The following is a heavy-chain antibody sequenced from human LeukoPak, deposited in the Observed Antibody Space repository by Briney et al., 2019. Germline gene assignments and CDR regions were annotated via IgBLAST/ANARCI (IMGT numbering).Heavy chain of an antibody. Sequence: ASVKVSCKASGYTFTGYYMHWVRQAPGQGLEWMGWINAGNGNTKYSQMFQGRVTFTRDASANTAYMALSSLRIEDTAVYYCAREKGCSGYDSFDYWGRGTLVTVSS. D-gene: IGHD5-12*01. CDR2: INAGNGNT. CDR1: GYTFTGYY. J-gene: IGHJ4*02. V-gene: IGHV1-3*01. CDR3: AREKGCSGYDSFDY.